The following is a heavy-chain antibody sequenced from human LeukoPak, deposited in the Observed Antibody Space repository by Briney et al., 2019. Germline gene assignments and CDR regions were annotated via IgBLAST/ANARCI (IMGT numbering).Heavy chain of an antibody. CDR3: ARQGAVNIVVVPAAPLGVRGVFDY. Sequence: SETLSLTCTVSGGSISSSSYYWGWIRQPPGKGLEWIGSIYYSGSTYYNPSLKGRVTISVDTSKNQFSLKLSSVTAADTAVYYCARQGAVNIVVVPAAPLGVRGVFDYWGQGTLVTVSS. CDR1: GGSISSSSYY. CDR2: IYYSGST. D-gene: IGHD2-2*01. V-gene: IGHV4-39*01. J-gene: IGHJ4*02.